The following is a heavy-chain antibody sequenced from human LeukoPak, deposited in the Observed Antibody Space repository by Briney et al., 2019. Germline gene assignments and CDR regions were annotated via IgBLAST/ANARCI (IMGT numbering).Heavy chain of an antibody. CDR1: GGSISSHY. D-gene: IGHD6-13*01. CDR2: ISTSGST. CDR3: ARDEGGMAAAGRNFDY. J-gene: IGHJ4*02. V-gene: IGHV4-4*07. Sequence: SETLSHTCTVSGGSISSHYWSWIRQPAGKGLEWIGRISTSGSTNYNPSLKSRVTMSVDTSKNQFSLKLSSVTAADTAVYYCARDEGGMAAAGRNFDYWGQGTLVTVSS.